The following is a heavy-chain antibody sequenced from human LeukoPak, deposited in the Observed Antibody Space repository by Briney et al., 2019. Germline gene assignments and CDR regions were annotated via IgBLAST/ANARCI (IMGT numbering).Heavy chain of an antibody. CDR1: GYTFTSYG. Sequence: ASVKVSCKASGYTFTSYGISWVRQAPGQGLEWMGWISAYNGNTNYAQKLQGRVTMTEDTSTDTAYMELSSLRSEDTAVYYCATNPYDILTGYDYWGQGTLVTVSS. CDR2: ISAYNGNT. D-gene: IGHD3-9*01. CDR3: ATNPYDILTGYDY. J-gene: IGHJ4*02. V-gene: IGHV1-18*01.